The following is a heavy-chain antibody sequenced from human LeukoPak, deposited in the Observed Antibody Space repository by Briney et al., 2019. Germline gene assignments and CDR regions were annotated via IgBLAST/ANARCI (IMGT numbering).Heavy chain of an antibody. Sequence: GSVKVSCKASGYTFTSYGISWVRQAPGQGLEWMGWISAYNGNTNYAQKLQGRVTMTTDTSTSTAYMELRSLRSDDTAVYYCAIDDSSGWAHYFDYWGQGTLVTVPS. V-gene: IGHV1-18*01. CDR1: GYTFTSYG. CDR3: AIDDSSGWAHYFDY. D-gene: IGHD6-25*01. J-gene: IGHJ4*02. CDR2: ISAYNGNT.